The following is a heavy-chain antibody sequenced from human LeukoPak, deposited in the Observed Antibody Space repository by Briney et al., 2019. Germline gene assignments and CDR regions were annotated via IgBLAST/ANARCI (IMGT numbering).Heavy chain of an antibody. D-gene: IGHD4-23*01. V-gene: IGHV3-66*01. CDR1: GFTVSSNY. Sequence: GSLRLSCAASGFTVSSNYMSWVRQAPGKGLEWVSVIYSGGSTYHADSVKGGFTISRDNAKNTLYLQMNSLRAEDTAVYYCARVDGGNALAFDYWGQGTLVTVSS. J-gene: IGHJ4*02. CDR3: ARVDGGNALAFDY. CDR2: IYSGGST.